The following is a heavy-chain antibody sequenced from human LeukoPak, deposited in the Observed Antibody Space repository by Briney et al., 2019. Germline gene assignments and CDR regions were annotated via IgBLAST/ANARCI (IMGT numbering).Heavy chain of an antibody. D-gene: IGHD2-15*01. J-gene: IGHJ6*04. CDR2: IYYSGST. Sequence: KASETLSLTCTVSGGSISSGDYYWSWIRQPPKKGLEWIGYIYYSGSTYYSPSLKSRVAISVDTSNNQFSLNLSSVTAADTAVYCCARDGEGYCSGGSCYQSYYYGMDVWGKGTTVTVSS. V-gene: IGHV4-30-4*02. CDR3: ARDGEGYCSGGSCYQSYYYGMDV. CDR1: GGSISSGDYY.